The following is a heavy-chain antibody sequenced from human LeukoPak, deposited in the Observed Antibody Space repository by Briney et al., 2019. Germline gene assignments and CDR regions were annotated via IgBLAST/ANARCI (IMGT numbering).Heavy chain of an antibody. CDR3: AKWNRMANREFFD. J-gene: IGHJ1*01. V-gene: IGHV3-23*01. Sequence: GGSLRLSCAASGFNFINFPMTWFRQAPGKGLEWVSFIGADGDTNYPESAKARFTISRDNSKKTLFLEMHTLRVEDTAVYYCAKWNRMANREFFDWGQGTLVVVAS. CDR1: GFNFINFP. CDR2: FIGADGDT. D-gene: IGHD5-24*01.